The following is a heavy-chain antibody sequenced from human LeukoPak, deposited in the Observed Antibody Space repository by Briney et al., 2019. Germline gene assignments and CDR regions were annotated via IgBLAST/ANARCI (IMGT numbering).Heavy chain of an antibody. CDR3: AKDQEEHDILTYYFDY. CDR2: ISYDGSNK. CDR1: GFTFSSYG. Sequence: GGPLRLSCAASGFTFSSYGMHWVRQAPGKGLEWVAVISYDGSNKYYADSVKGRFTISRDNSKNTLYLQMNSLRAEDTAVYYCAKDQEEHDILTYYFDYWGQGTLVTVSS. V-gene: IGHV3-30*18. J-gene: IGHJ4*02. D-gene: IGHD3-9*01.